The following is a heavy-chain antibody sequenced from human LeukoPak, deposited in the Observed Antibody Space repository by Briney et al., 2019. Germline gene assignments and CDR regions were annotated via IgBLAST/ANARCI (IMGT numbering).Heavy chain of an antibody. J-gene: IGHJ4*02. V-gene: IGHV1-18*01. D-gene: IGHD4-17*01. CDR1: GYTFTSYG. Sequence: ASVKVPCKASGYTFTSYGISWVRQAPGQGLEWMGWISAYNGNTNYAQKLQGRVTMTTDTSTSTAYMELRSLRSDDTAVYYCARARSPSHLIGDYEYWGQGNLVIVSS. CDR3: ARARSPSHLIGDYEY. CDR2: ISAYNGNT.